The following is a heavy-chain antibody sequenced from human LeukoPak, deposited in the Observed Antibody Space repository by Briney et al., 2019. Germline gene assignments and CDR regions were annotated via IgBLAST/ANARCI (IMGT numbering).Heavy chain of an antibody. CDR2: ISSSSSYI. Sequence: GGSLRLSCAASGFTFSSYSMNWVRQAPGKGLEWVSSISSSSSYIYYADSVKGRFTISRDNAKNSLYLQMNSLRAGDTAVYYCARGYSGYDLPDYWGQGTLVTVSS. V-gene: IGHV3-21*01. CDR1: GFTFSSYS. J-gene: IGHJ4*02. CDR3: ARGYSGYDLPDY. D-gene: IGHD5-12*01.